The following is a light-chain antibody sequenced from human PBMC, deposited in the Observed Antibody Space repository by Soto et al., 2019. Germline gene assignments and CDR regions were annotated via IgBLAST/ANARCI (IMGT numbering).Light chain of an antibody. J-gene: IGKJ1*01. CDR2: GAS. CDR1: QSVGTN. CDR3: QKYNNWPET. V-gene: IGKV3-15*01. Sequence: EIEETQFPTNPTLSSGEKTTLSCRASQSVGTNLAWYQQKPGQAPRLLIFGASTRATGVPARISGSGSGTDFTLTISSLQSEDFAMYYCQKYNNWPETSGQGTKVDIK.